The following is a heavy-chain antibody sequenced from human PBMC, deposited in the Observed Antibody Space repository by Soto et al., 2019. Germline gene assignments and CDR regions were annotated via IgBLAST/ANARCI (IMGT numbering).Heavy chain of an antibody. CDR1: GGSISSYY. CDR2: IYYSGST. D-gene: IGHD3-10*01. J-gene: IGHJ6*03. Sequence: SETLSLTCTVSGGSISSYYWSWIRQPPGKGLEWIGYIYYSGSTSYNPSLKSRVTISVDTSKNQFSLKLSSVTAADTALYYCASAGSGSEYYYYMDVWGKGTTVTVSS. V-gene: IGHV4-59*08. CDR3: ASAGSGSEYYYYMDV.